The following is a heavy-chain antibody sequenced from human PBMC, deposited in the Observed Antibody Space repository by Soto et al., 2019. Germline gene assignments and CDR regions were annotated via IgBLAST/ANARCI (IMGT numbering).Heavy chain of an antibody. CDR2: IYYSGST. CDR1: AGSPSRGAYF. D-gene: IGHD6-13*01. Sequence: PSETLSLTWTVSAGSPSRGAYFWSCIRLPTGKGLEWIGYIYYSGSTNYNPSLKSRVTISVDTSKNQFSLKLSSVTAADTAVYYCAREEGTGYSSSWYLDYYYGMDVWGQGTTVTVS. J-gene: IGHJ6*02. V-gene: IGHV4-61*08. CDR3: AREEGTGYSSSWYLDYYYGMDV.